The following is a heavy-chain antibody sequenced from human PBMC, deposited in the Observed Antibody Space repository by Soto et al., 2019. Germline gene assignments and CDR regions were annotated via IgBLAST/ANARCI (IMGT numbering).Heavy chain of an antibody. CDR2: MNPNSGNT. V-gene: IGHV1-8*01. Sequence: QVQLVQSGAEVKKPGASVKVSCKASGYTFTSYDINWVRQATGQGLEWMGWMNPNSGNTGYAQKFQGRVNMTKNTSISTAYMELSSLRSEDTAVYYCARVGDYYDSSGYHDYWGQGTLVTVSS. D-gene: IGHD3-22*01. CDR3: ARVGDYYDSSGYHDY. J-gene: IGHJ4*02. CDR1: GYTFTSYD.